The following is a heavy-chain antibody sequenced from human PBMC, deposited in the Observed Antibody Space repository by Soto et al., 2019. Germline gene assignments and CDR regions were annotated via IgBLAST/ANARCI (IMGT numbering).Heavy chain of an antibody. V-gene: IGHV2-5*02. J-gene: IGHJ4*02. CDR3: AHSKLAAAAFDY. CDR1: GFSLSTSGVG. CDR2: IYWDDDK. D-gene: IGHD6-13*01. Sequence: QITLKESGPTLVKPTQTLTLTCTFSGFSLSTSGVGVGWIRQPPGKALEWLALIYWDDDKRYSPSLKSRLTITKDTSKIQVVLTMTNMDPVDTGTYYCAHSKLAAAAFDYWGQGTLGTVSS.